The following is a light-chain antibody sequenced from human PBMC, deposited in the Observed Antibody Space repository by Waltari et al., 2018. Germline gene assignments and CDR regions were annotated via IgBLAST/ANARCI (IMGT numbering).Light chain of an antibody. J-gene: IGKJ1*01. CDR2: RAS. CDR1: QSICNW. CDR3: HQYHSYPWT. Sequence: DIQMTQSPSTLSASVEDRVTITCRASQSICNWLAWYQQKPGTAPKLLIQRASSLETGVPSRFSGSGSETEFTLTISGLLADDFATYFCHQYHSYPWTFGQGTKVEIK. V-gene: IGKV1-5*03.